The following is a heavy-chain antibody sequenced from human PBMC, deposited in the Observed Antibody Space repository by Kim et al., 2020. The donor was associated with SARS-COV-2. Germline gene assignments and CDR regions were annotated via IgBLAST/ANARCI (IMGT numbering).Heavy chain of an antibody. D-gene: IGHD5-18*01. V-gene: IGHV3-64*01. Sequence: GGSLRLSCAASGFTFSSYAMHWVRQAPGKGLEYVSAISSNGGSTYYANSVKARFTISRDNSKNTLYLQMGSLRAEDMAVYYCARSLGGYSYGFDRWGQGTLVTGSS. J-gene: IGHJ4*02. CDR1: GFTFSSYA. CDR3: ARSLGGYSYGFDR. CDR2: ISSNGGST.